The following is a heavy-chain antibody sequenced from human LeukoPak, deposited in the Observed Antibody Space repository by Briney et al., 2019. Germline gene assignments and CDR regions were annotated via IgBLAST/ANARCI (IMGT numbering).Heavy chain of an antibody. CDR2: IYRGRT. J-gene: IGHJ5*02. Sequence: PSETLSLTCAVSGDSISYERYYWNWIRQAPGKGPEWIGNIYRGRTRLNPSLTSRVAISVDMSKSQVPLSLTSVTDADTAIYYCAGEGEYGDSYSWGQGALVIVSA. CDR1: GDSISYERYY. V-gene: IGHV4-30-2*01. CDR3: AGEGEYGDSYS. D-gene: IGHD2-21*01.